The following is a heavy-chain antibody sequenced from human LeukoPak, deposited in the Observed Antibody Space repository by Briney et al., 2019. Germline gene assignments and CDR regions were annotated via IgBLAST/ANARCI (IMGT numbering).Heavy chain of an antibody. CDR1: GFTFSGYA. J-gene: IGHJ4*02. V-gene: IGHV3-23*01. Sequence: PGGSLRLSCAASGFTFSGYAMSWVRQAPGKGLEWVSSISGSGGSTYYADSVKGRFTISRDNSKNTLYLQMNSLRAEDTAVYYCAKGLRDTVVGAANFDYWGQGTLVTVSS. CDR3: AKGLRDTVVGAANFDY. CDR2: ISGSGGST. D-gene: IGHD1-26*01.